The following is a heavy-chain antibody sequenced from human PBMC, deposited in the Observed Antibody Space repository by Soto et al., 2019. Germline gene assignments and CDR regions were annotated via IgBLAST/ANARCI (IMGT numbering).Heavy chain of an antibody. Sequence: QVQLQQWGAGLLKPSETLSLTCAVYGGSFSGYYWSWLRQPPGKGLEWIGEINHSGSTNYNPSLKSRVTISVDTSKNQFSLMRSSVTAADTAGYYCARRGLLWFGESPFDTFGQGLLVTVSS. V-gene: IGHV4-34*01. CDR2: INHSGST. J-gene: IGHJ5*02. CDR3: ARRGLLWFGESPFDT. D-gene: IGHD3-10*01. CDR1: GGSFSGYY.